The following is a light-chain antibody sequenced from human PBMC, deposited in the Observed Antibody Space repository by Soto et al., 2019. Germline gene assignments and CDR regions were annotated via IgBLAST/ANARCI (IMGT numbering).Light chain of an antibody. Sequence: QSALTQPASVSGSPGQSITISCTGTISDIGAYNFVSWYQQHPGNAPILMIYHVTDRPSGVSKRFSASKSGNTASLTIAGLQAEDEADYYCRSYTTSSTFVFGTGTKLTVL. CDR1: ISDIGAYNF. V-gene: IGLV2-14*01. CDR2: HVT. J-gene: IGLJ1*01. CDR3: RSYTTSSTFV.